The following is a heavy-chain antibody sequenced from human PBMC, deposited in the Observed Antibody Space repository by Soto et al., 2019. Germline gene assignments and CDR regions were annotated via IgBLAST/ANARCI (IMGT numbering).Heavy chain of an antibody. Sequence: EVQLVESGGGLVQPGGSLRLSCVASGFTFSSYWMSWVRQAPGKGLEWVANIKQDGSKKYYVDSVKGRFTISRDNAKXXXXXXXXXXXXXXXXXXXXXXXXXXXXXXXXXYFDSWGQGTLVTVSS. CDR2: IKQDGSKK. V-gene: IGHV3-7*01. CDR1: GFTFSSYW. J-gene: IGHJ4*02. CDR3: XXXXXXXXXXXXXYFDS.